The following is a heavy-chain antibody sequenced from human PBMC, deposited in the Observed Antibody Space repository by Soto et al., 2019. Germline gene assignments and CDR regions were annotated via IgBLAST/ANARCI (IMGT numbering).Heavy chain of an antibody. V-gene: IGHV1-24*01. CDR1: GYTLTELS. D-gene: IGHD5-12*01. J-gene: IGHJ4*02. CDR3: VRVVAIPGYPDN. Sequence: ASVKVSCKVSGYTLTELSMHWVRQAPGKGLEWMGGFDPEDGETIYAQKFQGRVTMTEDTSTDTAYMELSSLRSEDTAIYYCVRVVAIPGYPDNWGQGTLVTVSS. CDR2: FDPEDGET.